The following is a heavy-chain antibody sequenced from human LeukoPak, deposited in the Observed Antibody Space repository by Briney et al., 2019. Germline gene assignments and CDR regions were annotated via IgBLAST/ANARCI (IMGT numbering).Heavy chain of an antibody. Sequence: SETLSLTCAVYGGSFSRYYWSWIRQPPGEGLEWIGESIHTGDTDYNPSLKSRVTMSVDRSKNQFSLKLTSVTAADTAVYYCATSFDYGDPRGNYFDFWGQGILVTVSS. D-gene: IGHD4/OR15-4a*01. CDR1: GGSFSRYY. J-gene: IGHJ4*02. CDR2: SIHTGDT. V-gene: IGHV4-34*12. CDR3: ATSFDYGDPRGNYFDF.